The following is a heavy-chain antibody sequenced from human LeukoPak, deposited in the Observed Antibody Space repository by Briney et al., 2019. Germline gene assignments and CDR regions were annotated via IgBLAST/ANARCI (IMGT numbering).Heavy chain of an antibody. V-gene: IGHV4-4*07. D-gene: IGHD6-19*01. J-gene: IGHJ3*02. CDR2: IYTSGST. Sequence: PSETLSLTCTVSGGSISSYYWSWIRQPAGKGLEWIGRIYTSGSTNYNPSLKSRVTMSVDTSKNQFSLRLSSVTAADTAVYYCASLEYSSGWHDAFDIWGQGTMVTVSS. CDR3: ASLEYSSGWHDAFDI. CDR1: GGSISSYY.